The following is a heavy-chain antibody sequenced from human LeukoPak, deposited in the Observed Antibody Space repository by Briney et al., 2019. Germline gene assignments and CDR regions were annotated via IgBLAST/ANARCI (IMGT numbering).Heavy chain of an antibody. CDR2: ISYTGKT. CDR3: ARVDYGDATFDP. D-gene: IGHD4-17*01. CDR1: GGSISTYY. J-gene: IGHJ5*02. Sequence: SETLSLTCTVSGGSISTYYWSWIRQTPGKALEWIGFISYTGKTKYNPSLKSRVTISVDTSKNQFSLSLTSVTAADTAVYYCARVDYGDATFDPLVRGTLVAVCS. V-gene: IGHV4-59*01.